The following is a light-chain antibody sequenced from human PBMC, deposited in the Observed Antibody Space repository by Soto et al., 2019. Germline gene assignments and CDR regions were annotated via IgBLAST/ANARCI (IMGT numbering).Light chain of an antibody. CDR3: QQRGNWPRT. V-gene: IGKV3-11*01. Sequence: EIVLTQSPATLSLSPGERATLSCRASQSVSSYLAWYQQKPGQAPRLLISDASKRATGIPARFSGSGAGTDFTLTISNLEPEDFAVYYCQQRGNWPRTFGQGTKVEI. CDR1: QSVSSY. CDR2: DAS. J-gene: IGKJ1*01.